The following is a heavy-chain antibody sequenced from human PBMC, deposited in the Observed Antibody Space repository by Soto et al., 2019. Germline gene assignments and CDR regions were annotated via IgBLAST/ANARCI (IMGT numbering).Heavy chain of an antibody. J-gene: IGHJ5*02. V-gene: IGHV4-30-2*01. Sequence: PSETLSLTCAVSGGSISSGGYSWSWIRQPPGKGLEWIGYIYHSGSTYYNPSLKSRVTISVDRSKNQFSLKLSSVTAADTAVYYCARGMVAATLLYWFDPWGQGTLVTVSS. CDR2: IYHSGST. CDR3: ARGMVAATLLYWFDP. D-gene: IGHD2-15*01. CDR1: GGSISSGGYS.